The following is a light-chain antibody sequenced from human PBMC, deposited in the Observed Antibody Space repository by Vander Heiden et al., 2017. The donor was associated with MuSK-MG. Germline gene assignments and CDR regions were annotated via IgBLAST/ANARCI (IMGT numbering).Light chain of an antibody. J-gene: IGLJ2*01. CDR1: SSNIGASYG. CDR2: DEN. CDR3: HSEDSSLSGPV. Sequence: QPVLTQPPSVSGAPGQRVPISCTGRSSNIGASYGVHLYQQLPATAPKLLIYDENNRPSVVPDRCSGSKSGTSASLAITGLQADDEADYYCHSEDSSLSGPVFGGGTKLTVL. V-gene: IGLV1-40*01.